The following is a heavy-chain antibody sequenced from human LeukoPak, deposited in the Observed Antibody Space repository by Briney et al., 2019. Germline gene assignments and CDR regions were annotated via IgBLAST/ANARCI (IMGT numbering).Heavy chain of an antibody. CDR2: INPNSGGA. CDR1: GYTFTGYY. Sequence: ASVKVSCKASGYTFTGYYMHWVRQAPGQGLEWMGWINPNSGGANYAQKFQGRVTMTRDTSISTAYMELSRLRSDDTAVYYCARGPSRFYYDSSGLYHFDYWGQGTLVTVSS. CDR3: ARGPSRFYYDSSGLYHFDY. D-gene: IGHD3-22*01. V-gene: IGHV1-2*02. J-gene: IGHJ4*02.